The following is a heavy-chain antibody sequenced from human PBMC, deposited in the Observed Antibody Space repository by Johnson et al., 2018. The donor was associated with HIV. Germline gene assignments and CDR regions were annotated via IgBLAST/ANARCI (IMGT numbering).Heavy chain of an antibody. CDR3: ARGGMWLGRYDVFDI. J-gene: IGHJ3*02. V-gene: IGHV3-30-3*01. CDR1: GFTFSNYA. D-gene: IGHD3-22*01. Sequence: QMQLVESGGGVVQPGRSLRLSCAASGFTFSNYAMHWVRQAPGKGLEWVAILPYDGSNKYYADSVKGRFTISRDNSKNTLYLQMSSLRPEDTAVYDCARGGMWLGRYDVFDIWSQGSMVTVSS. CDR2: LPYDGSNK.